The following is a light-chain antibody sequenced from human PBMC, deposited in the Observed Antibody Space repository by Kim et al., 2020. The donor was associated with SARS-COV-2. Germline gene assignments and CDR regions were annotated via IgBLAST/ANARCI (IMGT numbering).Light chain of an antibody. V-gene: IGKV3-15*01. CDR1: QTINNR. CDR3: QQSNDWSPLT. Sequence: PPGERATLSCRASQTINNRLVWYQHRPGQAPRLLIYDATTRATGVPARFIGSGSETDFTLTISSLQLEDFAVYYCQQSNDWSPLTFGQGTKVDIK. CDR2: DAT. J-gene: IGKJ1*01.